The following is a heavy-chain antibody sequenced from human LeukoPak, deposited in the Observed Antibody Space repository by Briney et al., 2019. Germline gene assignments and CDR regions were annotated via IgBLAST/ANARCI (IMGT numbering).Heavy chain of an antibody. Sequence: GGSLRLSCAASGFTFSSHAMSWVRQAPGKVLEWFSAISGSGGSTYYADSGKGRFTISRDNSKTTLYLQMNSLRAEDTAVYYCAKDLDDFWSGFSYWGKGTLVTVSS. CDR1: GFTFSSHA. D-gene: IGHD3-3*01. CDR3: AKDLDDFWSGFSY. J-gene: IGHJ4*02. CDR2: ISGSGGST. V-gene: IGHV3-23*01.